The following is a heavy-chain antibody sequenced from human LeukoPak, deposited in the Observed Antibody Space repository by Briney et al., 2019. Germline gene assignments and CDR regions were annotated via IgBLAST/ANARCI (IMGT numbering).Heavy chain of an antibody. V-gene: IGHV4-31*03. J-gene: IGHJ4*02. Sequence: SETLSLTCTVSGGSISSGGYYWSWIRQHPGKGLEWIGYIYYSGSTYYNPSLKSRVTISVDTSKNQFSLKLSSVTAADTAVYYCARRNLRYGDYNFDYWGQGTLVTVSS. CDR1: GGSISSGGYY. CDR3: ARRNLRYGDYNFDY. CDR2: IYYSGST. D-gene: IGHD4-17*01.